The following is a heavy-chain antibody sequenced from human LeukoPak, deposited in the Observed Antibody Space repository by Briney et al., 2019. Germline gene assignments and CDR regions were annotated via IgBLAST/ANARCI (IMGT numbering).Heavy chain of an antibody. Sequence: GGSLRLSCAASGFTFSSYSMNWVRQAPGKGLEWVSYISSSSTIYYADSVKGRFTISRDNAKNSLYLQMNSLRDEDTAVYYCARVGAYGWYSFDYWGQGALVTVSS. V-gene: IGHV3-48*02. CDR2: ISSSSTI. CDR1: GFTFSSYS. D-gene: IGHD4-17*01. J-gene: IGHJ4*02. CDR3: ARVGAYGWYSFDY.